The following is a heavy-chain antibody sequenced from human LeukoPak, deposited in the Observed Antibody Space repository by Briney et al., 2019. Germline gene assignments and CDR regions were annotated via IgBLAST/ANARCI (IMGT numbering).Heavy chain of an antibody. V-gene: IGHV4-4*07. D-gene: IGHD2-15*01. J-gene: IGHJ4*02. CDR3: ARFSADTSHISCSGGSCYKTDY. CDR2: IYTSGST. Sequence: SETLSLTCTVSGGSISSYYWSWIRQPAGKGLEWIGRIYTSGSTNYNPSLKSRVTMSVDTSKNQFSLKLSSVTAADTAVYYCARFSADTSHISCSGGSCYKTDYWGQGTLVTVSS. CDR1: GGSISSYY.